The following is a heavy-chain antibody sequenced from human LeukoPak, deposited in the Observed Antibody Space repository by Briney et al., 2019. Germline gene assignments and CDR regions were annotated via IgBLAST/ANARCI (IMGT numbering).Heavy chain of an antibody. CDR2: IRLGGGLT. J-gene: IGHJ2*01. V-gene: IGHV3-23*01. D-gene: IGHD3-10*01. CDR1: GFTFRNYV. CDR3: ARKITMVRGPLIKGYFDL. Sequence: GGSLRLSCSGSGFTFRNYVMAWVRQAPGKGLEWVSSIRLGGGLTHSADPVKGRFIISRDMNTLFLQMNNLRPGDTAMYYCARKITMVRGPLIKGYFDLWGRGTLVSVSS.